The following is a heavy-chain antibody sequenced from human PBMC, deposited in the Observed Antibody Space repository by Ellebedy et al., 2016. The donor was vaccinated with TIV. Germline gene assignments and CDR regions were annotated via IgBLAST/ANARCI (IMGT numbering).Heavy chain of an antibody. Sequence: AASVKVSCKASGYTFTSYAISWVRQAPGQGLEWMGQINVNDGDTKYAQKFQGRVTMTTDTSTSTAYMDLRSLRSDDTAVYFCARTSILTSNFDYWGQGTLVSVSS. CDR2: INVNDGDT. CDR3: ARTSILTSNFDY. J-gene: IGHJ4*02. V-gene: IGHV1-18*01. CDR1: GYTFTSYA. D-gene: IGHD2-21*01.